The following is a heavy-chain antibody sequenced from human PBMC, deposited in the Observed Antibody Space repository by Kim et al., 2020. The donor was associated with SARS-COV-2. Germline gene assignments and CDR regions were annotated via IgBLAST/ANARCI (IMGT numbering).Heavy chain of an antibody. V-gene: IGHV3-23*01. D-gene: IGHD2-15*01. CDR3: AKFYVVTGTRPFFDS. CDR2: IGGSDGGT. J-gene: IGHJ4*02. CDR1: GFTFSTYG. Sequence: GVSLRLSCAASGFTFSTYGMSWVRQAPGKGLEWVSGIGGSDGGTYYTDSVKGRFTISRDNSKNTLYLQMNSLRAEDTAVYYCAKFYVVTGTRPFFDSWGQGTLVTVSS.